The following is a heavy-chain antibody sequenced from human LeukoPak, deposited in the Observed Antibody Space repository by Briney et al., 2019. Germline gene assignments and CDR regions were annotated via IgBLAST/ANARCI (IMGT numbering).Heavy chain of an antibody. CDR1: GGSISSYY. CDR2: IYYSGST. V-gene: IGHV4-59*01. Sequence: SETLSLTCTVSGGSISSYYWSWIRQPPGKGLEWIGYIYYSGSTNYNPSLKSRVTISVDASKNQFSLKLSSVTAADTAVYYCARTTEGGYTYDYFYYYYMDVWGKGTTVTISS. D-gene: IGHD5-18*01. CDR3: ARTTEGGYTYDYFYYYYMDV. J-gene: IGHJ6*03.